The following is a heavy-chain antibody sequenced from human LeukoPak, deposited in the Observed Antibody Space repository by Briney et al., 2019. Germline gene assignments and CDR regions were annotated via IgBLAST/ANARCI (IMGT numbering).Heavy chain of an antibody. CDR3: ARELSQIVWGGLDY. D-gene: IGHD2-21*01. J-gene: IGHJ4*02. CDR1: GFTFSSYA. V-gene: IGHV3-30-3*01. CDR2: IQNDASTE. Sequence: GGSLRLSCAASGFTFSSYAMRWVRQAPGKGLEWVAVIQNDASTENFADSVKGRFTISRDNSKNTVFLQMNSLRVEDTAVYYCARELSQIVWGGLDYGGQGTLVSVSS.